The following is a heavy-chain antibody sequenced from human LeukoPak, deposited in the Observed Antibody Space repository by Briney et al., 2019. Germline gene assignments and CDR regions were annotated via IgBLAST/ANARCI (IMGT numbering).Heavy chain of an antibody. CDR3: ARPKVLRRAFDI. Sequence: SETLSLTCAVYGGSFSGYYWSWIRQPPGKGLEWIGEINHSGSTNYNPSLKSRVTISVDTSKNQFSLKLSSVTAADTAVYYCARPKVLRRAFDIWGQGTMVTVSS. V-gene: IGHV4-34*01. J-gene: IGHJ3*02. D-gene: IGHD4/OR15-4a*01. CDR2: INHSGST. CDR1: GGSFSGYY.